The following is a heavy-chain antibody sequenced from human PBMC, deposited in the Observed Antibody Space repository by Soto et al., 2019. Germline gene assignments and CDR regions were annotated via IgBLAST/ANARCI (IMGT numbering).Heavy chain of an antibody. CDR3: ARGRISRDGYNYRYYYYGMDV. CDR1: GGSISSSSYY. Sequence: SETLSLTCTVSGGSISSSSYYWGWIRQPPGKGLEWIGSIYYSGSTYYNPSLKSRVTISVDTSKNQFSLKLSSVTAADTAVYYCARGRISRDGYNYRYYYYGMDVWGQGTTVTVSS. V-gene: IGHV4-39*01. CDR2: IYYSGST. J-gene: IGHJ6*02. D-gene: IGHD5-12*01.